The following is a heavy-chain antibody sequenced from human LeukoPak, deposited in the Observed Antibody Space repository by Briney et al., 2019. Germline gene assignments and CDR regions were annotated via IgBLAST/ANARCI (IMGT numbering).Heavy chain of an antibody. CDR2: IYHSGST. V-gene: IGHV4-38-2*02. CDR1: GYSISSGYY. D-gene: IGHD1-26*01. CDR3: ARDSGSYDWFDP. Sequence: SETLSLTCTVSGYSISSGYYWGWIRQPPGKGLEWIGSIYHSGSTYYNPSLKSRVTISVDTSKNQFSLKLSSVTAADTAVYYCARDSGSYDWFDPWGQGTLVTVSS. J-gene: IGHJ5*02.